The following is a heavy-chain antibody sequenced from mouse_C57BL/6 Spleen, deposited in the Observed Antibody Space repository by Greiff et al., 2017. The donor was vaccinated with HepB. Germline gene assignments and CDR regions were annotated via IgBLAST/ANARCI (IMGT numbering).Heavy chain of an antibody. CDR2: INPSNGGT. CDR1: GYTFTSYW. D-gene: IGHD1-1*01. CDR3: ARLGFITTVVDWYFDV. J-gene: IGHJ1*03. Sequence: QVQLQQSGTELVKPGASVKLSCKASGYTFTSYWMHWVKQRPGQGLEWIGNINPSNGGTNYNEKFKSKATLTVDKSSSTAYMQLSSLTSEDSAVYYCARLGFITTVVDWYFDVWGTGTTVTVSS. V-gene: IGHV1-53*01.